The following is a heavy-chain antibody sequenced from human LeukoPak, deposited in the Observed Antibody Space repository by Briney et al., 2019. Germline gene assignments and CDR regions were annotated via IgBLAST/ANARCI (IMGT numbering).Heavy chain of an antibody. V-gene: IGHV3-7*03. J-gene: IGHJ4*02. CDR2: IKQDASEI. Sequence: GGSLRLSCAASGFTFSSCWMSWVRQAPGKGLEWVANIKQDASEIHYVDSVKGRFTISRDNSKNTLDLQMTGLRAEDTAVYYCARERGRGRDSPWFDYWGQGTLVTVSS. D-gene: IGHD1-26*01. CDR1: GFTFSSCW. CDR3: ARERGRGRDSPWFDY.